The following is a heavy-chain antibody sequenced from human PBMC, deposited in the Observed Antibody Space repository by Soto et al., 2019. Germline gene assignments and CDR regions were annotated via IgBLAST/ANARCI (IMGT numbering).Heavy chain of an antibody. V-gene: IGHV1-69*12. J-gene: IGHJ4*02. D-gene: IGHD1-7*01. CDR2: IIPIFGTA. CDR1: GGTFSSYA. Sequence: QVQLVQSGAEVKKPGSSVKVSCKASGGTFSSYAISWVRQAPGQGLEWMGGIIPIFGTANYAQKFQGRVTITAAXXTXTXXRELSSLRSEYTAVYYCATEETLQHLGITGTTIGYWGQGTLVTVSS. CDR3: ATEETLQHLGITGTTIGY.